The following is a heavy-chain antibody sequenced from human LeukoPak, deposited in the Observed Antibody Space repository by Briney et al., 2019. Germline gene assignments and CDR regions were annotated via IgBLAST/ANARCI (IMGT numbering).Heavy chain of an antibody. CDR2: IKQDASDK. CDR3: AKDPRGYSAY. V-gene: IGHV3-7*03. J-gene: IGHJ4*02. CDR1: GFTFSSHW. Sequence: GGSLRLSCAASGFTFSSHWMSWVRQAPGKGLEWVAYIKQDASDKYYVDSMKGRFTISRDNAKNSLYLQMNSLRAEDTAVYYCAKDPRGYSAYWGQGTLVTVSS. D-gene: IGHD5-18*01.